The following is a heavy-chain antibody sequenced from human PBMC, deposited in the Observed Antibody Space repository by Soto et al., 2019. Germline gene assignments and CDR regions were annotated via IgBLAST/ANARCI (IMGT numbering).Heavy chain of an antibody. CDR3: AKGLYGTFDY. J-gene: IGHJ4*02. CDR1: GYSLTSYW. D-gene: IGHD1-1*01. V-gene: IGHV5-51*01. Sequence: GEPLNISWQGAGYSLTSYWIGWVRQMPGKGLEWMGIIYPGDSDTRYSPSFQGQVTISADKSISTAYLQWSSLKASDTAMYYCAKGLYGTFDYWGQGTLVTVSS. CDR2: IYPGDSDT.